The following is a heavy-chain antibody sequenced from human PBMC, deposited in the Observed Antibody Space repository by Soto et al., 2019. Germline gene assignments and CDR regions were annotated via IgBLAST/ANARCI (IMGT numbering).Heavy chain of an antibody. CDR3: AKVEVWHFDY. V-gene: IGHV3-23*01. D-gene: IGHD2-21*01. Sequence: VRVLESGGGLVQAGGSLSLSCAASGFTFSNYGMTWVRQSPGKGLEWVSAISGSSASGARTYYADSVKGRFTISRDNSKNTVYLQMNSLRAEDTAIYYCAKVEVWHFDYWGQGTLVTVSS. J-gene: IGHJ4*02. CDR1: GFTFSNYG. CDR2: ISGSSASGART.